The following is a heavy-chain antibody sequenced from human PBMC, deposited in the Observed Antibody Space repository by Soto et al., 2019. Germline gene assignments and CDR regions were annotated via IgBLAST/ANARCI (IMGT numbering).Heavy chain of an antibody. V-gene: IGHV3-30*18. D-gene: IGHD6-19*01. CDR2: ISYDGNNK. J-gene: IGHJ4*02. Sequence: GGSLRLSCAASGFTFRTNAMHWVRQAPGKGLEWVAVISYDGNNKYYADSVKGRFTISRDNSKNTLYLQMNSLRAEDTAVYYCAKNGYSSGWYGDYWGQGTLGTVSS. CDR3: AKNGYSSGWYGDY. CDR1: GFTFRTNA.